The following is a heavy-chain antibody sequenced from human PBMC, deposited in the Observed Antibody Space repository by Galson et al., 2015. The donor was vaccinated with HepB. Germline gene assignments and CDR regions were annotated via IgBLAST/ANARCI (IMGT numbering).Heavy chain of an antibody. CDR1: GFIFSSYA. CDR3: VKGPRRYYYGMDV. CDR2: ISSNGSST. V-gene: IGHV3-64D*06. J-gene: IGHJ6*02. Sequence: SLRLSCAASGFIFSSYALHWVRQAPGKGLQYVSAISSNGSSTYYADSVKGRFSISRDNSKNTLYLQVTSLRAEDTAVYCCVKGPRRYYYGMDVWGQGTTVTVSS.